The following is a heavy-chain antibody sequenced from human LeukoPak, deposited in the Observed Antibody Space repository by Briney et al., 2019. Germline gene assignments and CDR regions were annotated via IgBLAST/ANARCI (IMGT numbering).Heavy chain of an antibody. J-gene: IGHJ2*01. CDR2: IYYTGST. V-gene: IGHV4-39*01. Sequence: KPSETLSLTCAVSGGSISSGSYYWGWIRQPPGKGLEWIGSIYYTGSTYYNPSLKSRVTISVDTSKNQFSLNLSSVTAADTAVYYCARLDWSNWCFDLWGRGTLVTVSS. D-gene: IGHD3/OR15-3a*01. CDR3: ARLDWSNWCFDL. CDR1: GGSISSGSYY.